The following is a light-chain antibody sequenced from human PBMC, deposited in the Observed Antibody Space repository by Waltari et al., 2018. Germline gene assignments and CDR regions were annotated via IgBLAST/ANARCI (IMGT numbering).Light chain of an antibody. Sequence: QSVLTQPPSVSAAPGQKVTISCSGSSSNIASNLVSWYQQFPGTAPKLLIYEDNQRPSGIPDRFYAAKSGTSTTLGSTGLQTGDEADYYCGSWDRSLSGWVFGGGTKLTVL. CDR2: EDN. V-gene: IGLV1-51*02. J-gene: IGLJ3*02. CDR1: SSNIASNL. CDR3: GSWDRSLSGWV.